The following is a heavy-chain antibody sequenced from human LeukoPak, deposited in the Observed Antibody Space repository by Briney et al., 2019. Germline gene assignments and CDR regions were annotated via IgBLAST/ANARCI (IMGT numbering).Heavy chain of an antibody. Sequence: SETLSLTCTVSGGSLSSSSYYWGWIRQPPGKGLEWIGSIYYSGSTYYNPSLKSRVTISVDTSKNQFSLKLSSVTAADTAVYYCARRGLRYFDWLFEAWGQGTLVTVSS. J-gene: IGHJ5*02. V-gene: IGHV4-39*01. D-gene: IGHD3-9*01. CDR3: ARRGLRYFDWLFEA. CDR1: GGSLSSSSYY. CDR2: IYYSGST.